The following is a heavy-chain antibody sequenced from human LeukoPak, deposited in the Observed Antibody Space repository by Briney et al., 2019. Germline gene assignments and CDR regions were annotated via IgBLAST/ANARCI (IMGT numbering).Heavy chain of an antibody. CDR3: ERHSSAARPNFDY. D-gene: IGHD6-6*01. J-gene: IGHJ4*02. CDR2: IYYSGTT. V-gene: IGHV4-39*01. Sequence: SETLSLTCTVSGGSISGSNYYWGWIRQPPGKGLEWIGSIYYSGTTYYNPSLKSRVTISVDTSKNQFSLEVTSMTVADTAVYYCERHSSAARPNFDYWGQGTLVTVSS. CDR1: GGSISGSNYY.